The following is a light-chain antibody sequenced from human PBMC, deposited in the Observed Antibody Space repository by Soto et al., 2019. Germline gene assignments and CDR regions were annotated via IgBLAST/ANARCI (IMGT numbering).Light chain of an antibody. V-gene: IGLV1-40*01. CDR2: GTS. J-gene: IGLJ1*01. CDR1: HSNIGLNH. CDR3: QSYDSSLSGYV. Sequence: QSILTQPPSASGTPGQRVAISCSGSHSNIGLNHVNWYQQLPGTAPKLLIYGTSNRPSGVPDRFSVSKSGSSASLAITGLQAEDEADYYCQSYDSSLSGYVFGTGTKLTVL.